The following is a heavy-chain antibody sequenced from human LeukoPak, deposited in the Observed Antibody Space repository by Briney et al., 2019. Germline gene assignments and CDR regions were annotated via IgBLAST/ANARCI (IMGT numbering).Heavy chain of an antibody. CDR1: EYSFTSYW. Sequence: GESLKISCKGSEYSFTSYWIGWVRQMPGKGLEWMGVIYPGDSDTRYSPSFQGQVTISADKSINTAYLQWGGLKASDTAMYYRARRDCSNTSCYGYYFDCWGQGTLVTVSS. CDR2: IYPGDSDT. D-gene: IGHD2-2*01. CDR3: ARRDCSNTSCYGYYFDC. J-gene: IGHJ4*02. V-gene: IGHV5-51*01.